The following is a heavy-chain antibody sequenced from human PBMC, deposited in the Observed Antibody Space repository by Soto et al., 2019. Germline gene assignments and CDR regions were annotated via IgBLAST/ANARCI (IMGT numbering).Heavy chain of an antibody. CDR1: GFTFSSYA. Sequence: GSLRLSCAASGFTFSSYAMTWVRQAPGKGLEWVSAISGSGGTTYYADSVKGRFTISRDNSKNTLYLQMNSLRAEDTAVYYCAKSIVGATSAFDIWGQGTMVTVS. CDR3: AKSIVGATSAFDI. D-gene: IGHD1-26*01. V-gene: IGHV3-23*01. J-gene: IGHJ3*02. CDR2: ISGSGGTT.